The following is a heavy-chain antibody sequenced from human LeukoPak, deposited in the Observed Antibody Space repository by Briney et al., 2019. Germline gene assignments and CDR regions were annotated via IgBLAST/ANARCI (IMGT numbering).Heavy chain of an antibody. J-gene: IGHJ4*02. CDR3: ARVGLGSGWYVQDY. CDR1: GYTFTSYG. CDR2: ISAYNGNT. D-gene: IGHD6-19*01. V-gene: IGHV1-18*01. Sequence: ASVKVSCKASGYTFTSYGISWVRQAPGQRLEWMGWISAYNGNTNYAQKLQGRVTMTTDTSTSTAYMELRSLRSDDTAVYYCARVGLGSGWYVQDYWGQGTLVTVSS.